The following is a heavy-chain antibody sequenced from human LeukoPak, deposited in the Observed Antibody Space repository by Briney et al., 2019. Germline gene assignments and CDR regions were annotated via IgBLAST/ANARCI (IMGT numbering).Heavy chain of an antibody. CDR3: AADDLTRAY. J-gene: IGHJ4*02. Sequence: GASVKVSCMASGFTFTNSAIQWVRQARGQRLEWLGWIVVGSGNANYAQKFQDRVIITRDMSTSTAYMEVSSLRSEDTAVYYCAADDLTRAYWGQGTLVTVSS. CDR2: IVVGSGNA. V-gene: IGHV1-58*02. CDR1: GFTFTNSA.